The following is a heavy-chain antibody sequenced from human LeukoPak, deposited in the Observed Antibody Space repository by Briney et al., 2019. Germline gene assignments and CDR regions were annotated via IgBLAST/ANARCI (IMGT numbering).Heavy chain of an antibody. J-gene: IGHJ5*02. V-gene: IGHV1-18*01. D-gene: IGHD3-3*01. Sequence: GASVKVSCKASGYTFTSFGISWVRQAPGQGLEWVGWISADNVNANYAQKFQGRVNMTTDTSTSTAYLDLTSLRLDDTAIYYCARGGGLEWLLYRSDWFAPWGQGTLVTVSS. CDR3: ARGGGLEWLLYRSDWFAP. CDR2: ISADNVNA. CDR1: GYTFTSFG.